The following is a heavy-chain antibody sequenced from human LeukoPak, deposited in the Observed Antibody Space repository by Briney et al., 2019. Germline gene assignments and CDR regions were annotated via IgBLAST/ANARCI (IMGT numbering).Heavy chain of an antibody. J-gene: IGHJ6*03. CDR1: GITFSSYG. Sequence: GGTLRLSCAASGITFSSYGMSWVRQAPGKGLVWVSRINSDGSSTTYADSVKGRFTISRDNAKNTLYLQMNSLRAGDTAVYYCAKDLTMIPMDVWGKGTTVTVSS. V-gene: IGHV3-74*01. D-gene: IGHD3-22*01. CDR2: INSDGSST. CDR3: AKDLTMIPMDV.